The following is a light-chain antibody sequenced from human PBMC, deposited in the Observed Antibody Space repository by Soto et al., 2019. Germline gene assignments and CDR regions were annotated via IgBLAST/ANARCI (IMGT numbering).Light chain of an antibody. CDR2: DVS. V-gene: IGLV2-14*01. CDR3: RSYTISNTYVL. J-gene: IGLJ3*02. CDR1: SSDVGGYHY. Sequence: QSVLTQPASVSGSPGQTITISCTGTSSDVGGYHYVSWYQQHPGKAPKLMIYDVSSRPSGVSNRFSGSKSDNTASLTISGLQAEDEADYYCRSYTISNTYVLLGGGTKLTVL.